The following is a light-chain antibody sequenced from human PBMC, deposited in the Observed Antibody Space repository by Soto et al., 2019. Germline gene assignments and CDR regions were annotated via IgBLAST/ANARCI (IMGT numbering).Light chain of an antibody. CDR1: QSISSW. Sequence: DIQMTQSPSTLSASVGDRVTITCRASQSISSWVAWYQQKPGKAPKLLIYKASSLESGVPSRFSGSGSGTEFTLTISSLQPDDFATYYCQQYNSYPCTFGQGNKVEIK. J-gene: IGKJ1*01. CDR2: KAS. V-gene: IGKV1-5*03. CDR3: QQYNSYPCT.